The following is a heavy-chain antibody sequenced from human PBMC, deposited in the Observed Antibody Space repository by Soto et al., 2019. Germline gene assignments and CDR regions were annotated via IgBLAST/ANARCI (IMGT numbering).Heavy chain of an antibody. J-gene: IGHJ3*02. V-gene: IGHV5-51*03. D-gene: IGHD4-17*01. Sequence: EVQLVQSGAEVKKPGESLKISCKGSGYSFTTYWIAWVRQMPGKGLEWMGIIYPGDSRTTYSPSFQGQVIISADKYISTVYLQSSSLKASDTAMYYCASDLAYGGNSETFDRWGQGTMVTVSS. CDR3: ASDLAYGGNSETFDR. CDR1: GYSFTTYW. CDR2: IYPGDSRT.